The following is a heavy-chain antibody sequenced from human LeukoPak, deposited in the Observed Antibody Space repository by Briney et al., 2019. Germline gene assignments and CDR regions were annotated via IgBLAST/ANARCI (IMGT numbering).Heavy chain of an antibody. CDR2: IYYSGST. Sequence: SETLSLTCTVSGGSISSYYWSWLRQPPGKGLEWIGFIYYSGSTNYNPSLKSRVTISVDTSKNQFSLKLSSVTAADTAVYYCASVGPNCSGGSCTDYWGQGTLVTVSS. J-gene: IGHJ4*02. CDR1: GGSISSYY. V-gene: IGHV4-59*01. D-gene: IGHD2-15*01. CDR3: ASVGPNCSGGSCTDY.